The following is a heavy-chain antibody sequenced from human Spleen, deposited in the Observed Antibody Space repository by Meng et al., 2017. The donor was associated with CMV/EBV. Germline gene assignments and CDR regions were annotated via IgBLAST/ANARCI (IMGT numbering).Heavy chain of an antibody. Sequence: SCKASGYTFTDYYMHWVRQAPGQGLEWMGGINPDTGATDYSQKFQGRVTMTRDTSISTAYMELSRLRSDDTAVYYCARSLVGAVVGYWGQGTLVTVSS. CDR1: GYTFTDYY. CDR2: INPDTGAT. CDR3: ARSLVGAVVGY. J-gene: IGHJ4*02. D-gene: IGHD1-26*01. V-gene: IGHV1-2*02.